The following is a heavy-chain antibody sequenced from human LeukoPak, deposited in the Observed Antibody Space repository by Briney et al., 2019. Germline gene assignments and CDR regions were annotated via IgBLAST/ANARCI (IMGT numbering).Heavy chain of an antibody. V-gene: IGHV3-23*01. CDR2: FSASGANT. CDR3: ARSPLSTLKSFDS. CDR1: GFTYSSYA. Sequence: PGGSLRLSCAASGFTYSSYAVSWVRQAPGKGLEWVSVFSASGANTYYADSVRGRFTISRDNSKNTLYLQMNGLRAEDTAFYYCARSPLSTLKSFDSWGQGTLVTVSS. D-gene: IGHD3-16*01. J-gene: IGHJ4*02.